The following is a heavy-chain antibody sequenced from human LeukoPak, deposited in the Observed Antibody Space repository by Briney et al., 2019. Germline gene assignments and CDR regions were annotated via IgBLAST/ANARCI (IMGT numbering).Heavy chain of an antibody. D-gene: IGHD3-22*01. CDR3: AREYYYDSSGYYPFDY. J-gene: IGHJ4*02. Sequence: ASVKVSCKASGGTFSSYTISWVRQAPGQGLEWMGWISAYNGNTNYAQKLQGRVTMTTDTSTSTAYMELRSLRSDDTAVYYCAREYYYDSSGYYPFDYWGQGTLVTVSS. V-gene: IGHV1-18*01. CDR2: ISAYNGNT. CDR1: GGTFSSYT.